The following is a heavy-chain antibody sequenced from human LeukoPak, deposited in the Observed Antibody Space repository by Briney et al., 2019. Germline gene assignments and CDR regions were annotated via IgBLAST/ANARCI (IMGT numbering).Heavy chain of an antibody. Sequence: ASVKVSCKASGATFISYAMSWVRQAPGQGLEWMGGIIPIFGTANYAQKFQGRVTITADESTSTAYMELSSLRSEDTAVYYCARVGVRGYSYGSHFFDYWGQGTLVTVSS. V-gene: IGHV1-69*13. J-gene: IGHJ4*02. D-gene: IGHD5-18*01. CDR3: ARVGVRGYSYGSHFFDY. CDR1: GATFISYA. CDR2: IIPIFGTA.